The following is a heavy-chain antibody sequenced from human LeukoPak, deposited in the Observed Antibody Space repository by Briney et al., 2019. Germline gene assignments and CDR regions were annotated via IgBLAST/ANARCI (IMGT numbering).Heavy chain of an antibody. CDR3: TRGRVCSGGSCRNWFDP. CDR1: GFTFGDYA. Sequence: GGSLRLSCTASGFTFGDYAMSWFRQAPGKGLEWVGFIRSKAYGGTTEYAASVKGRFTISRDDSKSIAYLQMNSLKTEDTAVYYCTRGRVCSGGSCRNWFDPWGQGTLVTVSS. D-gene: IGHD2-15*01. CDR2: IRSKAYGGTT. V-gene: IGHV3-49*03. J-gene: IGHJ5*02.